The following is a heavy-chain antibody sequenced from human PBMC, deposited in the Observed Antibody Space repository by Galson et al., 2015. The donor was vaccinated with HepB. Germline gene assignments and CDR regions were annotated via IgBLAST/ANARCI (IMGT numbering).Heavy chain of an antibody. CDR3: ARHGRNNADWFDP. CDR1: GFAFSRYA. Sequence: LRLSCAASGFAFSRYAMSWIRRAPGKGLEWIGSIHHSGSTNYSPAHKSRVTISVDTSKNQFSLTLNSVTAADTTVYYCARHGRNNADWFDPWGQGTLVTVSS. CDR2: IHHSGST. V-gene: IGHV4-34*01. D-gene: IGHD1-14*01. J-gene: IGHJ5*02.